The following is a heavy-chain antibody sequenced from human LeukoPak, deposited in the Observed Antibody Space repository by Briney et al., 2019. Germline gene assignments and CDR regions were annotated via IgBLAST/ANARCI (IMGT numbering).Heavy chain of an antibody. Sequence: GASVKVSCKASGYTFTGYYMHWVRQAPGQGLEWMGWINPNSGGTNYAQKFQGRVTMTRDTSISTAYMELSRLRSDDTAVYYCAKGGGSSWYELLHFDYWGQGTLVTVSS. J-gene: IGHJ4*02. CDR1: GYTFTGYY. CDR2: INPNSGGT. CDR3: AKGGGSSWYELLHFDY. V-gene: IGHV1-2*02. D-gene: IGHD6-13*01.